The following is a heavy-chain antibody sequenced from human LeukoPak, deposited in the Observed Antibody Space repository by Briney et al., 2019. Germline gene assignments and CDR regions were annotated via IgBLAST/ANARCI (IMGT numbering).Heavy chain of an antibody. CDR2: IYYSGST. CDR3: ARQSGEYYDSSGYPYYFDY. Sequence: SETLSLTCTVSGGSISSYYWSWIRQPPGKGLEWIGYIYYSGSTNYNPSLKSRVTISVDASKNQFSLKLSSVTAADTAVYYCARQSGEYYDSSGYPYYFDYWGQGTLVTVSS. D-gene: IGHD3-22*01. V-gene: IGHV4-59*08. CDR1: GGSISSYY. J-gene: IGHJ4*02.